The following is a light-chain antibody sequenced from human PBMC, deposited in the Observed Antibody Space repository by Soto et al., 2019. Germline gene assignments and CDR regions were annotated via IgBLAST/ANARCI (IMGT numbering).Light chain of an antibody. CDR3: QQYYTFPRT. J-gene: IGKJ3*01. CDR1: QTISGW. V-gene: IGKV1-5*03. Sequence: DIQMTQSPSTLSASVRDRVTITCRASQTISGWLAWYQQKPGKAPKLLIYKASGLQSGVPSRFSGSASGTDFSLTLSSLQPDDFATYYCQQYYTFPRTFGPGPKVGVK. CDR2: KAS.